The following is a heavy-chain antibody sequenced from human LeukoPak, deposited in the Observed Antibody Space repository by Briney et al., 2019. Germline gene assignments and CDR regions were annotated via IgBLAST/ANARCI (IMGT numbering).Heavy chain of an antibody. CDR3: ASSVGAYTSFDY. V-gene: IGHV4-61*01. J-gene: IGHJ4*02. CDR1: GGSVSSGSYY. D-gene: IGHD1-26*01. Sequence: SETLSLTCTVSGGSVSSGSYYWSWIRQPPGKGLEWIGYIYYSGSTNYNPSLKSRVTISVDTSKNQFSLKLSSVTAADTAVYYCASSVGAYTSFDYWGQGTLVTVSS. CDR2: IYYSGST.